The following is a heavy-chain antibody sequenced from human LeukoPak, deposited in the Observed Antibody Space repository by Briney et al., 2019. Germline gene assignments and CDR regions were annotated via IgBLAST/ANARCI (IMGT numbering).Heavy chain of an antibody. J-gene: IGHJ4*02. D-gene: IGHD3-3*01. CDR3: ARDSPPYYDFWSGYYDY. CDR2: IYSGGST. CDR1: GFTVSSNY. Sequence: GGSLRLSCAASGFTVSSNYMSWVRQAPGKGLEWVSVIYSGGSTYYADSVKGRFTISRGNSKNTLYLQMNSLRAEDTAVYYCARDSPPYYDFWSGYYDYWGQGTLVTVSS. V-gene: IGHV3-66*02.